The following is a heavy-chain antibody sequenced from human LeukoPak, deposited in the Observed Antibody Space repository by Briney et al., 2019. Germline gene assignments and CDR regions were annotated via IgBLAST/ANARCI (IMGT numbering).Heavy chain of an antibody. D-gene: IGHD5-12*01. J-gene: IGHJ4*02. V-gene: IGHV3-23*01. CDR3: AKDLSPSGGF. Sequence: GGSLRLSCAASGFTFSSYAMSWVRQAPGKGLEWVSSIGGSGADTYSADSVKGRFTIPRDNSKNTLYLQMNSLRAEDTAVYYCAKDLSPSGGFWGQGTLVTVSS. CDR2: IGGSGADT. CDR1: GFTFSSYA.